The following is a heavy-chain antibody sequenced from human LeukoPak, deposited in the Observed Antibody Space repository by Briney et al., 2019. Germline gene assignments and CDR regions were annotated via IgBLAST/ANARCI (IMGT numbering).Heavy chain of an antibody. V-gene: IGHV1-18*01. CDR1: GYTFTNYG. CDR3: ARDNPYYYLY. D-gene: IGHD3-22*01. Sequence: GASVTVSFTSSGYTFTNYGISWLRQAPGQGLEWMGWISAYNGDTKYAQNLQGRVTMTTDTSTSTAYMELRSLRSDDTAVYYCARDNPYYYLYWGQGTLVTVSS. CDR2: ISAYNGDT. J-gene: IGHJ4*02.